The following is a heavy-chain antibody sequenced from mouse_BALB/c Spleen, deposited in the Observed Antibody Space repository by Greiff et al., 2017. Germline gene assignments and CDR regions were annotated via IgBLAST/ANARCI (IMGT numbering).Heavy chain of an antibody. D-gene: IGHD2-3*01. Sequence: EVHLVESGGGLVQPGGSRKLSCAASGFTFSSFGMHWVRQAPEKGLEWVAYISSGSSTIYYAVTVKGRFTISRDNPKNTLFLQMTSLRSEDTAMYYCARGGYYFDAMDYWGQGTSVTVSS. CDR3: ARGGYYFDAMDY. CDR1: GFTFSSFG. V-gene: IGHV5-17*02. CDR2: ISSGSSTI. J-gene: IGHJ4*01.